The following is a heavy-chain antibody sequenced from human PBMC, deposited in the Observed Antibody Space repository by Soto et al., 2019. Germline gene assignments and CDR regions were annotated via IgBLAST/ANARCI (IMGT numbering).Heavy chain of an antibody. J-gene: IGHJ6*02. Sequence: QAQLVESGGGVVQPGTSVGLSCAASGSPFKTHAIHWVRQAPGKGLEWMAVLAYDGNEKFYADSVKGRFTISRDNSKNALYLQINTLRNEDTAVYYCGKDVGDYVPYYYGVDVWGQGTTVTVSS. CDR1: GSPFKTHA. CDR2: LAYDGNEK. CDR3: GKDVGDYVPYYYGVDV. D-gene: IGHD1-26*01. V-gene: IGHV3-30*18.